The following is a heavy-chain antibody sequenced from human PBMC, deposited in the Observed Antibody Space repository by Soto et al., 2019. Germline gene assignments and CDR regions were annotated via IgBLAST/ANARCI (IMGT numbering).Heavy chain of an antibody. V-gene: IGHV3-23*01. CDR1: GFTFSSYA. J-gene: IGHJ4*02. CDR3: AKDLRPGYYITAFGY. CDR2: ISGTGGST. D-gene: IGHD3-22*01. Sequence: GGSLRLSCAASGFTFSSYAMSWVRQAPGKGLEWVSAISGTGGSTYFADSVKGRFTISRDISKNTLYLQMNSLRAEDTAVYYCAKDLRPGYYITAFGYWGQGTMVTVYS.